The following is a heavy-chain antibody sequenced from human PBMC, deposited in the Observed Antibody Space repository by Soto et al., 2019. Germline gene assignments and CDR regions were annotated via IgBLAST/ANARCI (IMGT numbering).Heavy chain of an antibody. Sequence: ASVKVSCKASGYTFTAYHLHWVRRAPGQGLEWMAWINPNNGDTNFAGKFQGRVTMTRDTSASTAYMELSRLTSDDTAVYYCVRGWAARSSNYYGMDVWGQGTTVTVSS. D-gene: IGHD6-6*01. CDR1: GYTFTAYH. CDR2: INPNNGDT. J-gene: IGHJ6*02. CDR3: VRGWAARSSNYYGMDV. V-gene: IGHV1-2*02.